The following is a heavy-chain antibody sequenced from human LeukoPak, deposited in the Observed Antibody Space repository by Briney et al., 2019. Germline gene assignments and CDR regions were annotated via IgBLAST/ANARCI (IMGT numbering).Heavy chain of an antibody. J-gene: IGHJ4*02. CDR1: GFTFSEHA. D-gene: IGHD1-14*01. CDR2: IISDINT. V-gene: IGHV3-23*01. Sequence: GGSLRLSCVVSGFTFSEHAMTWVRQAPGKGLEWVSSIISDINTYYADSVKGRFTISGDNSKNTLYVQMNSLRTEDTATCYCVRGFRKPDYWGRGTLVTVSS. CDR3: VRGFRKPDY.